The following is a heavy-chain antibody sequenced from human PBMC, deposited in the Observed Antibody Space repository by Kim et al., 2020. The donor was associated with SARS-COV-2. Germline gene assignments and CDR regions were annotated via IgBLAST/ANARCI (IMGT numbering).Heavy chain of an antibody. CDR1: GGTFSSYA. V-gene: IGHV1-69*13. D-gene: IGHD4-17*01. Sequence: SVKVSCKASGGTFSSYAISWVRQAPGQGLEWMGGIIPIFGTANYAQKFQGRVTITADESTSTAYMELSSLRSEDTAVYYCARGRSMTTVTDIYYYYGMDVWGQGTTVTVSS. CDR3: ARGRSMTTVTDIYYYYGMDV. J-gene: IGHJ6*02. CDR2: IIPIFGTA.